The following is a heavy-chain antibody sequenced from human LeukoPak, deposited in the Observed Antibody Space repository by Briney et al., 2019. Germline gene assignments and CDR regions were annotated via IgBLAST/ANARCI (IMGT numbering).Heavy chain of an antibody. D-gene: IGHD1-26*01. J-gene: IGHJ4*02. V-gene: IGHV1-69*04. CDR1: GGTFNIYA. CDR3: ARCKMRPSAREYFDS. CDR2: ILPFVDIT. Sequence: SVKVSCKAAGGTFNIYAFGWVRQAPGQGLEWMGRILPFVDITNYAQRFQGRLTITADKATSTASMELSSLNSEDTAFYYCARCKMRPSAREYFDSWGQGTLVTVSS.